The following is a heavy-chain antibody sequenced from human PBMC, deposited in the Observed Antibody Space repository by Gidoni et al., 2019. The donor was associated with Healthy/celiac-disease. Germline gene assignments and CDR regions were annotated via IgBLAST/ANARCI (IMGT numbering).Heavy chain of an antibody. J-gene: IGHJ3*02. CDR3: ARFQARCSGGSCYGGDDAFDI. CDR2: IYTSGST. D-gene: IGHD2-15*01. V-gene: IGHV4-4*07. CDR1: GGSISSYY. Sequence: QVQLQESGPGLVKPSATLSLTCTVSGGSISSYYWSWIRQPAGKGLEWIGRIYTSGSTNYNPSLKSRVTMSVDTSKNQFSLKLSSVTAADTAVYYCARFQARCSGGSCYGGDDAFDIWGQGTMVTVSS.